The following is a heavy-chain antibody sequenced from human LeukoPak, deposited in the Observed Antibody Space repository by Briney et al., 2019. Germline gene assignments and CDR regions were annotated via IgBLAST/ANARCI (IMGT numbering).Heavy chain of an antibody. V-gene: IGHV3-30*04. CDR1: GFTFSSYA. CDR3: ARERWFGDSAFDY. Sequence: GGSLRLSCAASGFTFSSYAMHWVRQAPGKGLEWVAVISYDGSNKYYADSVKGRFTISRGNSKNTLYLQMNSPRAEDTAVYYCARERWFGDSAFDYWGQGTLVTVSS. CDR2: ISYDGSNK. J-gene: IGHJ4*02. D-gene: IGHD3-10*01.